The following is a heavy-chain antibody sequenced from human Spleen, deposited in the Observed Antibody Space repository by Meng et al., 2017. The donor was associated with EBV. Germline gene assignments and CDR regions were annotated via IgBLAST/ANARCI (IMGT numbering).Heavy chain of an antibody. CDR1: GFTFSRYW. D-gene: IGHD1-14*01. CDR2: INEDGSTT. Sequence: LVESXXALVQXGGSLSLSCAASGFTFSRYWMHWVRQVPGEGLVWVSRINEDGSTTNYADSVKGRFTISRDNAKNTLYLQMNSLRAEDTAVYYCSRDLAGSDDDWGQGTMVTVSS. V-gene: IGHV3-74*01. CDR3: SRDLAGSDDD. J-gene: IGHJ4*02.